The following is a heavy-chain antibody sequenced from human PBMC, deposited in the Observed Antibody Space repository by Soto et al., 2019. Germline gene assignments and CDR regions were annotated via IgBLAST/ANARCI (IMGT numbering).Heavy chain of an antibody. D-gene: IGHD3-22*01. CDR3: ARADSYYDSSGYYYAH. CDR2: ISVYNGNT. Sequence: GSVKVSCKASGYTFTSYSITWVRQAPGQGLEWMGWISVYNGNTNYAHKLQGRVTMTTDTSASTAFMELKSLRSDDTAVYYCARADSYYDSSGYYYAHWGQGTLVTVSS. CDR1: GYTFTSYS. J-gene: IGHJ4*02. V-gene: IGHV1-18*04.